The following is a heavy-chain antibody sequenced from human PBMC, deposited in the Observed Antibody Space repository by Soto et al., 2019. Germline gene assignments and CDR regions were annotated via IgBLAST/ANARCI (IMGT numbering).Heavy chain of an antibody. J-gene: IGHJ4*02. CDR3: AKFIVGTGGSSGWPWFLDS. CDR2: LSGTGVTT. CDR1: GFAFSSYA. D-gene: IGHD6-25*01. V-gene: IGHV3-23*01. Sequence: EVQLLESGGGLVQPGGSLRLSCAASGFAFSSYAMTWVRQAPGKGLEWVSALSGTGVTTYSADSVRGRFTIARDNFKNTLYLQMNGLSPEDPAIYYCAKFIVGTGGSSGWPWFLDSWGQGTLVTVSS.